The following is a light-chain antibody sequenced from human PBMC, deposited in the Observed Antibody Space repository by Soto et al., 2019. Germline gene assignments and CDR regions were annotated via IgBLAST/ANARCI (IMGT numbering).Light chain of an antibody. CDR2: KAS. J-gene: IGKJ1*01. CDR1: QSISTW. V-gene: IGKV1-5*03. Sequence: DIKMTQSPSTMSASVGDRVTINCRASQSISTWLAWYQQKPGTGPTLLIYKASRLESGVPSMFSGSGSGTEFALTISSLQPADFATYYCQQYNTYSWTFGQGTKVDIK. CDR3: QQYNTYSWT.